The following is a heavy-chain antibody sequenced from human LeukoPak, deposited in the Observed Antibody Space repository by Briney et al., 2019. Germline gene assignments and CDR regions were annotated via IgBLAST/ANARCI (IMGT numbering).Heavy chain of an antibody. CDR3: ASRATGVDY. CDR2: ISAYNGNT. V-gene: IGHV1-18*01. D-gene: IGHD4-11*01. Sequence: ASVKVSCTASGYTFTSYGISWVRQAPGPGVEWIGWISAYNGNTTYAQKLQGSVTMTTDTSTRTAYMELRSLRSDDTAVYYCASRATGVDYWGQGTLVTVS. J-gene: IGHJ4*02. CDR1: GYTFTSYG.